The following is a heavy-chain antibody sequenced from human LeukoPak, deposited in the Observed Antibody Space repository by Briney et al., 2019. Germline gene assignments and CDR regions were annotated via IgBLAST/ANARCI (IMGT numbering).Heavy chain of an antibody. Sequence: PSETLSLTCTVSGGSISSYYWSWIRQPPGKGLEWIGYIYYSGSTNYNPSLKSRVTISVDTSKNQFSLKLSSMTAADTAVYYCARYSSSSFDPWGQGTLVTVSS. V-gene: IGHV4-59*01. J-gene: IGHJ5*02. CDR2: IYYSGST. CDR1: GGSISSYY. D-gene: IGHD6-13*01. CDR3: ARYSSSSFDP.